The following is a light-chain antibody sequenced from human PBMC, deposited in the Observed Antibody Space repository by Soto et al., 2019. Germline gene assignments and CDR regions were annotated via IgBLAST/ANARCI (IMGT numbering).Light chain of an antibody. Sequence: EIVLTQSPATLSLSPGDGATLSCRASQTISKYLAWYQQKPGQAPRLLIYGSSERASGVPSRFSGGGSGSDFTLTISSLEPEDFAFYYCQQRANGPWTFGQGTRVEI. CDR3: QQRANGPWT. V-gene: IGKV3-11*01. CDR2: GSS. CDR1: QTISKY. J-gene: IGKJ1*01.